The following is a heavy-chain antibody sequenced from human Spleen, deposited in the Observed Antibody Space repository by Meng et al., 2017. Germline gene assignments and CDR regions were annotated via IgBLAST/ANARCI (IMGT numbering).Heavy chain of an antibody. V-gene: IGHV3-48*03. J-gene: IGHJ4*02. CDR3: VSKFFDH. CDR1: GFTFSSSE. Sequence: GESLKISCAASGFTFSSSEMNWVRQAPGKGLEWVSYSRTSGGTIYYADSVKGRFTISRDNAKNSLYLQMNSLRAEDTAVYYCVSKFFDHWGQGTLVTVSS. CDR2: SRTSGGTI.